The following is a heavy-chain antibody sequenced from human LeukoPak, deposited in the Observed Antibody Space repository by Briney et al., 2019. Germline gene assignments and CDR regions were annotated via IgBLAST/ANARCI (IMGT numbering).Heavy chain of an antibody. CDR3: AREVYCSSTSCPDGAFDY. CDR1: GGSISSCY. CDR2: IYTSGST. Sequence: SETLSLTCTVSGGSISSCYWSRIRQPAGKGLEWIGRIYTSGSTNYNPSLKSRVTMSVDTSKNQFSLKLSSVTAADTAVYYCAREVYCSSTSCPDGAFDYWGQGTLVTVSS. V-gene: IGHV4-4*07. J-gene: IGHJ4*02. D-gene: IGHD2-2*01.